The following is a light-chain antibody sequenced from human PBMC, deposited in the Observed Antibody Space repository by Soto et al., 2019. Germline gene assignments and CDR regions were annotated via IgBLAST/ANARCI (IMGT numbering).Light chain of an antibody. J-gene: IGKJ2*01. CDR1: QSVSDW. Sequence: DIQMTQSPSTLSASVGDRVTITCRASQSVSDWLAWYQPKPGRAPKLLIYDASTLESGVPSRFSGSGSGTEFTLTISSLQPDDIATYYCQQFNNYPYTFGQGTKLQIK. V-gene: IGKV1-5*01. CDR3: QQFNNYPYT. CDR2: DAS.